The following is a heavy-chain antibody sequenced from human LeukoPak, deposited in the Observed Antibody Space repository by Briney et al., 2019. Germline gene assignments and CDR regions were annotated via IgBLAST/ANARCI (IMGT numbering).Heavy chain of an antibody. CDR1: GGSISSSSYY. D-gene: IGHD4-17*01. CDR3: ARDGRYGDDAFDI. V-gene: IGHV4-39*07. CDR2: IYYSGST. Sequence: SETLSLTCTVSGGSISSSSYYWGWIRQPPGKGLEWIGSIYYSGSTYYNPSLKSRVTISVDTSKNQFSLKLSSVTAADTAVYYCARDGRYGDDAFDIWGQGTMVTVSS. J-gene: IGHJ3*02.